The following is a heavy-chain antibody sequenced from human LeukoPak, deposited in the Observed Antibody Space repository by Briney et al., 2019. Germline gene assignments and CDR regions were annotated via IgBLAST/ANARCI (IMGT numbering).Heavy chain of an antibody. CDR2: ISGSGGST. CDR1: GFTFSSYA. CDR3: AKDLRDQDIVVVPADYFDY. D-gene: IGHD2-2*01. Sequence: PGGSLRLSCAASGFTFSSYAMSWVRQAPGKGLEWVSAISGSGGSTYYADSVKGRFTISRDNSKNTLYLQMNSLRAEDTAVYYCAKDLRDQDIVVVPADYFDYWGQGTLVTVSS. V-gene: IGHV3-23*01. J-gene: IGHJ4*02.